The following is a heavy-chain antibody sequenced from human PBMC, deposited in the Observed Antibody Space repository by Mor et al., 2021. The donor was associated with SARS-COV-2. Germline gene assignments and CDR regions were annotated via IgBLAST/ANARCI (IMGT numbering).Heavy chain of an antibody. J-gene: IGHJ4*02. CDR2: ITNNGGDT. D-gene: IGHD3-10*01. V-gene: IGHV3-23*01. Sequence: RQAPGKVLEWISAITNNGGDTYHADSVKGRFTISRDNSKNTLYLQMDSPRADDTGIYYCARGSSESRPYYFDYWGQGTLVTVS. CDR3: ARGSSESRPYYFDY.